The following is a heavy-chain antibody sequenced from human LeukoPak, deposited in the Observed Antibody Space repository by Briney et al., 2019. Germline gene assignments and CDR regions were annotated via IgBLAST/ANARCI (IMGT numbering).Heavy chain of an antibody. CDR3: ARDQGDGYFDY. Sequence: GGSLRLSCEGSGFSFSNYWMHWVRQVPGKGLVWVSRINGDGTTTKYTDSVKGRFTISRDNGKNTLYLQMNSLRAEDTAVYYCARDQGDGYFDYWGQGTLVTVSS. J-gene: IGHJ4*02. D-gene: IGHD2-21*01. V-gene: IGHV3-74*03. CDR1: GFSFSNYW. CDR2: INGDGTTT.